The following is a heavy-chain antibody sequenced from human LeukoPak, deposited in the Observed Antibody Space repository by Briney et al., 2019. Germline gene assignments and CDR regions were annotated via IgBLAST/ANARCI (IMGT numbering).Heavy chain of an antibody. D-gene: IGHD3-16*02. CDR1: GYSFTSYW. CDR2: IYPGDSDT. CDR3: ARSVWGSYREIDY. J-gene: IGHJ4*02. Sequence: NLGESLKISCKGSGYSFTSYWIGWVRQMPGKGLEWMGIIYPGDSDTRYSPSFQGQVTISADKSISTAYLQWSSLKASDTAMYYCARSVWGSYREIDYWGQGTLVTVSS. V-gene: IGHV5-51*01.